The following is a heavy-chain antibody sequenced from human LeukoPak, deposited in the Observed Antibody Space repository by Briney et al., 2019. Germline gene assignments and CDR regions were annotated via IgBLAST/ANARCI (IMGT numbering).Heavy chain of an antibody. Sequence: GGYLSLSCAASGYTYCSYWMRGVRDARGGGVEGVANIKQDGSEKYYVDTVKGRFTISRDNAKNSLYLQMNSLRAQDTAVYFCAREWAAYYYYMDVWGKRATVTVSS. V-gene: IGHV3-7*01. CDR3: AREWAAYYYYMDV. J-gene: IGHJ6*03. CDR2: IKQDGSEK. CDR1: GYTYCSYW. D-gene: IGHD1-26*01.